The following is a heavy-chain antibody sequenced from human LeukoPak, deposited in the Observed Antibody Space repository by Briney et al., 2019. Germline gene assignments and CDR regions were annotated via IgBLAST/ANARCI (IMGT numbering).Heavy chain of an antibody. CDR1: GFTFSNYE. Sequence: GGSLRLSCAASGFTFSNYEMNWVRQAPGKGLEWISHISNFGDIIHYADSVEGRFTISRDNAKNSLYLQMNSLRAEDTAVYYCAELGITMIGGVWGKGTTVTISS. V-gene: IGHV3-48*03. J-gene: IGHJ6*04. CDR2: ISNFGDII. CDR3: AELGITMIGGV. D-gene: IGHD3-10*02.